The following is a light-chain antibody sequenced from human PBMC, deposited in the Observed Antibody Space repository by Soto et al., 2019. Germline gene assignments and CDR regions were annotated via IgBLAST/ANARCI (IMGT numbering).Light chain of an antibody. V-gene: IGKV3-20*01. Sequence: EVVLTQSPGTLSLSPGERATLSCRVSQSVGGTYLAWYQQKPGQAPRLLMYDASNRATGIPDRFSGSRSGTDFTLTISRPEPDDFAVYFCQDYGTSRTFGQGTKVELK. CDR1: QSVGGTY. CDR2: DAS. CDR3: QDYGTSRT. J-gene: IGKJ1*01.